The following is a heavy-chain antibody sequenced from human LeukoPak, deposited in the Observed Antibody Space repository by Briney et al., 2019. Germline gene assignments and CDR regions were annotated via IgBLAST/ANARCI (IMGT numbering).Heavy chain of an antibody. V-gene: IGHV3-48*01. CDR1: GFTFSSYS. CDR2: ISSSSSTI. CDR3: ARDYSLEWFGELCADY. D-gene: IGHD3-10*01. J-gene: IGHJ4*02. Sequence: GGSLRLSCAASGFTFSSYSMNWVRRAPGKGLEWVSYISSSSSTIYYADSVKGRFTIPRDNAKNSLYLQMNSLRAEDAAVYYCARDYSLEWFGELCADYWGQGTLVTVSS.